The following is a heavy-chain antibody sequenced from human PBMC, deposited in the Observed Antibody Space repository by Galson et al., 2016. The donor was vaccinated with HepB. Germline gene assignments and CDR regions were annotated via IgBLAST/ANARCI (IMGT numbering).Heavy chain of an antibody. CDR3: VKDVTPGLVATGAGYYNYYAMGV. V-gene: IGHV3-9*01. D-gene: IGHD5-12*01. Sequence: LRLSCAASGFTFDDYGMHWVRQAPGRGLEWVGGINWNSYSTAYAGSVRGRFTISRDNAKHSVHLQMDGLRVEDTALYYCVKDVTPGLVATGAGYYNYYAMGVWGEGTTVTVSP. J-gene: IGHJ6*04. CDR1: GFTFDDYG. CDR2: INWNSYST.